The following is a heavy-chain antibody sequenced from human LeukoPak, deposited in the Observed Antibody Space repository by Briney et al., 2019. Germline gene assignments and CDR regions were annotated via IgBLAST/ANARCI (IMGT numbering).Heavy chain of an antibody. D-gene: IGHD3-10*01. Sequence: GGSLRLSCAASRFTLSSYTMSWVRQAPGKGLEWVSSISSSSSYIYYADSVKGRFTISRDNAKNSLYLQMNSLRAEDTAVYYCAREYYYGSGSYHGFYYYYYMDVWGKGTTVTISS. CDR1: RFTLSSYT. J-gene: IGHJ6*03. CDR3: AREYYYGSGSYHGFYYYYYMDV. V-gene: IGHV3-21*01. CDR2: ISSSSSYI.